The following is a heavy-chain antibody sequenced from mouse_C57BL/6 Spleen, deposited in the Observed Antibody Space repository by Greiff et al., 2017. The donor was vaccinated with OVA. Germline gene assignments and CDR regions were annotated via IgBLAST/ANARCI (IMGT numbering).Heavy chain of an antibody. Sequence: QVQLKQPGAELVKPGASVKMSCKASGYTFTSYWITWVKQRPGQGLEWIGDIYPGSGSTNYNEKFKSKATLTVDTSSSTAYMQLSSLTSEDSAVYYCARYGYGSSYDYFDYWGQGTTLTVSS. CDR2: IYPGSGST. V-gene: IGHV1-55*01. CDR1: GYTFTSYW. D-gene: IGHD1-1*01. J-gene: IGHJ2*01. CDR3: ARYGYGSSYDYFDY.